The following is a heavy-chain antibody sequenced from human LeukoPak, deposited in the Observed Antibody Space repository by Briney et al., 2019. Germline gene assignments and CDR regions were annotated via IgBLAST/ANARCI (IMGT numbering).Heavy chain of an antibody. CDR1: GFTFSSYS. Sequence: PGGPLRLSCAASGFTFSSYSMNWVRQAPGKGLEWVSSISSSSSYIYYADSVKGRFTISRGNAKNSLYLQMNSLRAEDTAVYYCARALRYPGPTIVVAPDAFDIWGQGTMVTVSS. CDR3: ARALRYPGPTIVVAPDAFDI. J-gene: IGHJ3*02. D-gene: IGHD3-22*01. V-gene: IGHV3-21*01. CDR2: ISSSSSYI.